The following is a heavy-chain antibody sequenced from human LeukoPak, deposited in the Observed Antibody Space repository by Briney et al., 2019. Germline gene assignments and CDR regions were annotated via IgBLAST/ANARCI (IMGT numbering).Heavy chain of an antibody. Sequence: GGSLRLSCAASGFTVSSNYMSWVRQAPGKGLEWVSLIYSGGSTHYADSVKGRFTISRDNSKNTLYLQMNSLRAEDTAVYYCASYSSLDYWGQGTLVTVSS. D-gene: IGHD6-13*01. CDR3: ASYSSLDY. V-gene: IGHV3-53*01. CDR2: IYSGGST. CDR1: GFTVSSNY. J-gene: IGHJ4*02.